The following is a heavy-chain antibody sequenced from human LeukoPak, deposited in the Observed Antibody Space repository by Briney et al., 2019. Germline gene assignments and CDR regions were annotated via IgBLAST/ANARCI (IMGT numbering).Heavy chain of an antibody. CDR2: ISDTGAST. V-gene: IGHV3-23*01. Sequence: GGSLRLSCAASGFTFSRYGMTWVRQAPGKGLEWVSTISDTGASTYYADSVKDRFTISRDNSKNTLYLQMSSLRAEDTAIYYCATGAYFEYWGQGALVTVSS. J-gene: IGHJ4*02. CDR3: ATGAYFEY. CDR1: GFTFSRYG.